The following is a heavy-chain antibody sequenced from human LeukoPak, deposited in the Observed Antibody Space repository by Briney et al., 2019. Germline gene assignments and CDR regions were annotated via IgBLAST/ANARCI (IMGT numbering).Heavy chain of an antibody. J-gene: IGHJ5*02. D-gene: IGHD3-9*01. Sequence: GGSLRLSCVVSGLTFSNAWMTWVRQAPGKGLEWVSSISSSSSYIYYADSVKGRFTISRDNAKNSLYLQMNSLRAEDTAVYYCARLGILTGYYSTWGQGTLVTVSS. CDR1: GLTFSNAW. CDR3: ARLGILTGYYST. V-gene: IGHV3-21*01. CDR2: ISSSSSYI.